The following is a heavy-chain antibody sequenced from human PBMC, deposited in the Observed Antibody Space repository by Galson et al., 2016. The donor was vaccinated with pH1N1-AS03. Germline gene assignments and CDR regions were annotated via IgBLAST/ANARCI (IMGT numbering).Heavy chain of an antibody. J-gene: IGHJ4*02. D-gene: IGHD3-3*01. V-gene: IGHV3-30*02. Sequence: LRLSCAASGFVFNTSAIHWVRQSPGKGLEWVAFIRYDESIKNYGDSVKGRFTISRDNSKNTVDLEMNSLRPEDSAVYYCVKGGGYSHGFLEYYFDSWGQGSLVTVSS. CDR2: IRYDESIK. CDR1: GFVFNTSA. CDR3: VKGGGYSHGFLEYYFDS.